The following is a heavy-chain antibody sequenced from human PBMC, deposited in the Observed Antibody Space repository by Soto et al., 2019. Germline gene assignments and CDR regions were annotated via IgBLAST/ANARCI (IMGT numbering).Heavy chain of an antibody. CDR2: ISGSGGGT. D-gene: IGHD3-3*02. CDR3: ARDLNSIARDYFDS. J-gene: IGHJ4*02. Sequence: PGGSLRLSCAASGFTFSSYAMSWVRQAPGEGLEWVSAISGSGGGTSYADSVKGRFTISRDNSKNTLSLQMNSLRAEDTAVYYCARDLNSIARDYFDSWGQGTLVTVSS. V-gene: IGHV3-23*01. CDR1: GFTFSSYA.